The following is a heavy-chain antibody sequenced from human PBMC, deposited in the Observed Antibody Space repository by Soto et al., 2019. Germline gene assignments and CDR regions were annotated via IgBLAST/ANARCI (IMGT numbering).Heavy chain of an antibody. Sequence: GESLKISCKASGYIFIDYWIGWVRQMPGKGLEWMGIVYPRDSDTRYSPSFQGQVTISAVRSTGTAFLQWRSLKASDTAMYYCARRAHRNIRAGGYYYYGMDVWGQGTTVTVSS. CDR3: ARRAHRNIRAGGYYYYGMDV. CDR1: GYIFIDYW. CDR2: VYPRDSDT. J-gene: IGHJ6*02. V-gene: IGHV5-51*01. D-gene: IGHD6-13*01.